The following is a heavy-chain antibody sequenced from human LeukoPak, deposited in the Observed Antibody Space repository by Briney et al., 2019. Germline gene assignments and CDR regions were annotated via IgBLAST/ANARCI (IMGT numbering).Heavy chain of an antibody. CDR2: MHPTGDST. J-gene: IGHJ5*02. CDR1: GYTFTKYY. V-gene: IGHV1-46*01. Sequence: GASVKVSCKASGYTFTKYYMNWVRQAPGQGLEWMGIMHPTGDSTNHAQKFQGRVTLTRDTSTGTFYMELSSLTSEDTAVYYCARHDFDLPMIYSFFVHWGQGTLVTVSS. D-gene: IGHD3-3*01. CDR3: ARHDFDLPMIYSFFVH.